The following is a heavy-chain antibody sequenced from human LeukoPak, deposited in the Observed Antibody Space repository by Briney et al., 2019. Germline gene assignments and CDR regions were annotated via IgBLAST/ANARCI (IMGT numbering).Heavy chain of an antibody. CDR2: ISTTGGST. CDR3: AKDWTTVVTPKGYYFDS. J-gene: IGHJ4*02. D-gene: IGHD4-23*01. V-gene: IGHV3-23*01. Sequence: GGSLRLSCAPSGFSFKNYAMSGVRKAPGKGLEWFSAISTTGGSTYYADSVKGRFTISRDNSKNTLSLQMDSLRVEDTAVYYCAKDWTTVVTPKGYYFDSWGQGTLVTVSS. CDR1: GFSFKNYA.